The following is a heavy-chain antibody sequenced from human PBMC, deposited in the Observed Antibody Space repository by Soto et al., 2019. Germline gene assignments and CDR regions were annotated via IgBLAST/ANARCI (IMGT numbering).Heavy chain of an antibody. CDR1: GYSVTDLA. Sequence: QVQLEQSGAAVKKPGASVKVSCKVSGYSVTDLAMHWVRLAPGKGLEWVGGYDPADGETTYAQNFQGRATLTEDSSTETSYMELSSLRSEDTAVYYCATAGDYDDNASFDHWGQGTLVTVSS. CDR3: ATAGDYDDNASFDH. J-gene: IGHJ4*02. D-gene: IGHD3-16*01. CDR2: YDPADGET. V-gene: IGHV1-24*01.